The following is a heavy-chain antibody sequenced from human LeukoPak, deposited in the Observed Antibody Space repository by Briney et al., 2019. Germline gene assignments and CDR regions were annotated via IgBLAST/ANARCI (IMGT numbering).Heavy chain of an antibody. J-gene: IGHJ3*02. V-gene: IGHV4-31*03. Sequence: SETLSLTSTVSGGSISSAGYYWSWIRQHPGKGLEWIGYIYHSGSTYSNPSLKSRITISVDKSKNQFSLKLNSVTAADTAVYYCARTSYDSSGYYYVNAFDIWGQGTMVTVSS. CDR1: GGSISSAGYY. CDR2: IYHSGST. D-gene: IGHD3-22*01. CDR3: ARTSYDSSGYYYVNAFDI.